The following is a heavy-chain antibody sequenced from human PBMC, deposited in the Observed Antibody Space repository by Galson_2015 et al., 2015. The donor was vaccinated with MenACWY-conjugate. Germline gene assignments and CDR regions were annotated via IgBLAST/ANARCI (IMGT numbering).Heavy chain of an antibody. CDR2: VYPGDSDA. CDR1: GYPFGTFW. J-gene: IGHJ4*02. Sequence: QSGAEVKKPGESLKISCKGSGYPFGTFWIGWVRQRPGKSLEWMGIVYPGDSDARYSPSFQGHVTMSADKSFNTAYLQWTSLAASDTAIYYCAKHRFGTGHSPFDFWGQGTLVTVSS. V-gene: IGHV5-51*03. D-gene: IGHD3/OR15-3a*01. CDR3: AKHRFGTGHSPFDF.